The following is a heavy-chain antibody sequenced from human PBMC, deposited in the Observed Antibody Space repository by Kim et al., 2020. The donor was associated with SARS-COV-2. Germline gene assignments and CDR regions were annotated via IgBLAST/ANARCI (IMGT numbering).Heavy chain of an antibody. D-gene: IGHD6-13*01. CDR2: ISHSGHS. J-gene: IGHJ3*02. V-gene: IGHV4-38-2*02. CDR3: ARKVVSGWYSFDM. Sequence: SETLSLTCTVSGSSIGSGYYWGWIRQPPGRGLEWSGSISHSGHSSYNQPLQSRVTISVDTSKKQFSLKLQSVTAADTAVYYYARKVVSGWYSFDMCG. CDR1: GSSIGSGYY.